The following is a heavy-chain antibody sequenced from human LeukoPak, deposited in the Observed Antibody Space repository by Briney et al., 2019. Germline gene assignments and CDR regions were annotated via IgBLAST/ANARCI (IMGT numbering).Heavy chain of an antibody. D-gene: IGHD6-19*01. CDR1: GGSISSYY. V-gene: IGHV4-59*01. CDR2: IYYSGST. CDR3: ARGQRVRYSSGWSYYYYYYMDV. Sequence: SETLSLTCTVSGGSISSYYWSWIRQPPGKGLEWIGYIYYSGSTNYNPSLKSRVTISVDTSKNQFSLKLSSVTAADTAVYYCARGQRVRYSSGWSYYYYYYMDVWGKGTTVTISS. J-gene: IGHJ6*03.